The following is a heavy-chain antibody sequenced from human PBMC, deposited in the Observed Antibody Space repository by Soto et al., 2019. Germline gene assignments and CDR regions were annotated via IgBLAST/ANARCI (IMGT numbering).Heavy chain of an antibody. D-gene: IGHD2-2*02. Sequence: EVQLVESGGGLVQPGGSLRLSCAASGFTFSSYWMSWVRQAPGKGLELVASIKQDGSEKYYVDSVKGRFTISRDNAKNSLYLQMNSLRAEDSAVYYCARVTCSGTDCYTVFDYWGQGTLVTVSS. V-gene: IGHV3-7*03. CDR3: ARVTCSGTDCYTVFDY. CDR2: IKQDGSEK. CDR1: GFTFSSYW. J-gene: IGHJ4*02.